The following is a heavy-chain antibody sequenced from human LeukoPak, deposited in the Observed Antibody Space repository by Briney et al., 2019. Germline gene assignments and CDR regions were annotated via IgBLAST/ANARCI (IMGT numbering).Heavy chain of an antibody. CDR3: ARGRPHGNDY. CDR2: IASDGSST. V-gene: IGHV3-74*01. J-gene: IGHJ4*02. Sequence: GGSLRLSCAASEFTFSSYWMNWVRQAPGKGLMWVSRIASDGSSTTYADSVKGRFSISRDNAKNTLYLQMNSLRVEDTAVYYCARGRPHGNDYWGQGTLVTVSS. D-gene: IGHD4-23*01. CDR1: EFTFSSYW.